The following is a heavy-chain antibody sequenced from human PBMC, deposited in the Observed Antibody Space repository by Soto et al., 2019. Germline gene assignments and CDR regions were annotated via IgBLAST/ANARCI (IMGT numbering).Heavy chain of an antibody. V-gene: IGHV3-21*01. J-gene: IGHJ4*02. CDR3: ARDPILTGSYYFDY. Sequence: EVQLVESGGGLVQPGGSLRLSCAASGFTFSSYSMNWVRQAPGKGLEWVSSISSSSSYIYYADSVKGRFTISRDNAKNSLYLQMNSLRAEDTAVYYCARDPILTGSYYFDYWGQGTLVTVSS. CDR2: ISSSSSYI. D-gene: IGHD3-9*01. CDR1: GFTFSSYS.